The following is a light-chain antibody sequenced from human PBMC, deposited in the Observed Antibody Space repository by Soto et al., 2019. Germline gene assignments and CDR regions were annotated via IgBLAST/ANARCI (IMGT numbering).Light chain of an antibody. V-gene: IGLV2-14*01. Sequence: QSVLTQPASVSGSPGQSITVSCTGANSVLGGYNYVSWYQHHPGKAPKLMIYEVSNRPSGVSNRFSGSKSGNTAYLAISGLQAEDEADYYCSSYTSSGTLVFGTGTKVTVL. CDR1: NSVLGGYNY. CDR2: EVS. J-gene: IGLJ1*01. CDR3: SSYTSSGTLV.